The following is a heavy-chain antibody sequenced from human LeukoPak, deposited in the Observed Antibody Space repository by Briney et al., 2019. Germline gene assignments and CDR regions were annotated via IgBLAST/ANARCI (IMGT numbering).Heavy chain of an antibody. CDR2: IGTAGDT. CDR1: GFTFSSYD. D-gene: IGHD3-3*01. V-gene: IGHV3-13*01. CDR3: ARVGTRLSEGAFDI. Sequence: GGSLRLSCAASGFTFSSYDMHWVRQATGKGLEGVSAIGTAGDTYYPGSVKGRFTISRENAKNSLYLQMNSLRAGDTAVYYCARVGTRLSEGAFDIWGQGTMVTVSS. J-gene: IGHJ3*02.